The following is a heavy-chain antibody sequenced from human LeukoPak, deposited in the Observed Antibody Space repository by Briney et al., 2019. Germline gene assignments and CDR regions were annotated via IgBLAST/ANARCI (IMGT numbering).Heavy chain of an antibody. Sequence: SETLSLTCAVYGGSFSGYYWSWIRQPPGKGLEWIGEINHSGSTNYNPSLKSRVTISADTSKNQFSLKLSSVTAADTAVYYCALQGYSSSWAKIYNWFDPWGQGTLVTVSS. J-gene: IGHJ5*02. CDR1: GGSFSGYY. CDR3: ALQGYSSSWAKIYNWFDP. CDR2: INHSGST. V-gene: IGHV4-34*01. D-gene: IGHD6-13*01.